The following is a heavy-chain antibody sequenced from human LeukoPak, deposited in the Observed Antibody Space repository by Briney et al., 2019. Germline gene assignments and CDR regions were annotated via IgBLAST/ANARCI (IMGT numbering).Heavy chain of an antibody. CDR1: GGSFSGYY. V-gene: IGHV4-34*01. D-gene: IGHD6-19*01. J-gene: IGHJ4*02. Sequence: SETLSLTCAVYGGSFSGYYWSWIRQPPGKGLEWIGEVNHSGSTNYNPSLKSRVTISVDTSKNQFSLKLSSVTAADTAVYYCARGHSSGWYGPFDYWGQGTLVTVSS. CDR3: ARGHSSGWYGPFDY. CDR2: VNHSGST.